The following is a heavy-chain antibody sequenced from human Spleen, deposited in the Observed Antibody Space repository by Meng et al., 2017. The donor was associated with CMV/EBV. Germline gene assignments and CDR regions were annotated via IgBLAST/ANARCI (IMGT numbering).Heavy chain of an antibody. Sequence: GGSLKISCAASGFTFDDYAVHWVRQAPGKGLEWVSGISWNSGNIDYADSVKGRFTISRDNAKNSLYLQMNSLRAEDTAVYYCVKEGYTFGQGYYYYYGLDVWGQGTTVTVSS. CDR1: GFTFDDYA. CDR3: VKEGYTFGQGYYYYYGLDV. D-gene: IGHD5-18*01. CDR2: ISWNSGNI. V-gene: IGHV3-9*01. J-gene: IGHJ6*02.